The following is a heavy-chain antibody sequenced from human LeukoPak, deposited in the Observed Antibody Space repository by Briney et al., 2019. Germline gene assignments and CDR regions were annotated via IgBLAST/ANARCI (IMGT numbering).Heavy chain of an antibody. CDR2: ISGSGGST. V-gene: IGHV3-23*01. J-gene: IGHJ4*02. D-gene: IGHD3-10*01. CDR3: ARDLVYGPGSCGH. CDR1: GFTFSSYA. Sequence: PGGSLRLSCAASGFTFSSYAMSWVRQAPGKGQDWVSAISGSGGSTYYADSVKGRFTISRDNSKNTLYLQMNSLRAEDTAVYYCARDLVYGPGSCGHWGQGTLVTVSS.